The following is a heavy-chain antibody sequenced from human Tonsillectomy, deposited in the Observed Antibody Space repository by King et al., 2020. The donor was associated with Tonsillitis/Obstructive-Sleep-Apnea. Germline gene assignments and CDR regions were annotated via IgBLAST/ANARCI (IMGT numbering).Heavy chain of an antibody. Sequence: VQLVESGGGVVQPGRSLRLSCAASGFTFSSYAMHWVRQAPGKRLEWVAVISYDGSNKYYADSVKGRFTISRDNSKNTLYLQMNSLRAEDTAVYYCARGGYCSSTSCPEGYYYYYMDVWGKGTTVTVSS. CDR3: ARGGYCSSTSCPEGYYYYYMDV. CDR1: GFTFSSYA. CDR2: ISYDGSNK. V-gene: IGHV3-30*04. J-gene: IGHJ6*03. D-gene: IGHD2-2*01.